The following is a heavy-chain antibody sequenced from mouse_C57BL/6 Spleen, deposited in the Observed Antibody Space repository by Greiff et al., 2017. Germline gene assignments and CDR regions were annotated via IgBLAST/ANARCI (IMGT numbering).Heavy chain of an antibody. CDR2: ISYDGSN. V-gene: IGHV3-6*01. CDR3: ARPYGNYDGWFAY. J-gene: IGHJ3*01. D-gene: IGHD2-1*01. Sequence: EVKLQESGPGLVKPSQSLSLTCSVTGYSITSGYYWNWIRQFPGNKLEWMGYISYDGSNNYNPSLKNRISITRDTSKNQFFLKLNSVTTEDTATYYCARPYGNYDGWFAYWGQGTLVTVSA. CDR1: GYSITSGYY.